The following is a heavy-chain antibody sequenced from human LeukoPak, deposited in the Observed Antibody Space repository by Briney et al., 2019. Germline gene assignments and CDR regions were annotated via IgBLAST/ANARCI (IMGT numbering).Heavy chain of an antibody. J-gene: IGHJ4*02. CDR3: ASAADLDFDS. CDR1: GGSISSGGYY. CDR2: IYYIGST. V-gene: IGHV4-39*07. Sequence: TSQTLSLTCTVSGGSISSGGYYWSWIRQHPGKGLEWIGSIYYIGSTYYNPSLKSRVTISVDTSKKQFSLKLSSVTAADTAVYYCASAADLDFDSWGQGTLVTVSS. D-gene: IGHD3/OR15-3a*01.